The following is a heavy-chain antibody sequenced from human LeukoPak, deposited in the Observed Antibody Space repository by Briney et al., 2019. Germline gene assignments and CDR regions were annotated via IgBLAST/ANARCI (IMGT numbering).Heavy chain of an antibody. CDR3: ARGREMATIPGVYYYYMDV. Sequence: ASVKVSCKASGYTFTSYYLHWVRQAPGQGLEWMGIINPSGGSTSYAQKFQGRVTMTRGTSTSTVYMELSSLRSEDTAVYYCARGREMATIPGVYYYYMDVWGKGTTVTVSS. J-gene: IGHJ6*03. V-gene: IGHV1-46*03. CDR2: INPSGGST. D-gene: IGHD5-24*01. CDR1: GYTFTSYY.